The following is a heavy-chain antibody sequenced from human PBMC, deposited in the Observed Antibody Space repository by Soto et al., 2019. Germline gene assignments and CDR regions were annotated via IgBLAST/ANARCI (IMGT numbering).Heavy chain of an antibody. CDR3: VKDTSSSPYYMDV. V-gene: IGHV3-23*01. J-gene: IGHJ6*03. Sequence: EVQVLESGGGSVQPGGSLRLSCAASGFTFSNFAMGWVRHAPGKGLEWVSEITGSTGSTYYADSVRGRFFISRDNSKNTLHLQMNSLRVEDTAVYYFVKDTSSSPYYMDVWGKGTTVTVSS. D-gene: IGHD2-2*01. CDR2: ITGSTGST. CDR1: GFTFSNFA.